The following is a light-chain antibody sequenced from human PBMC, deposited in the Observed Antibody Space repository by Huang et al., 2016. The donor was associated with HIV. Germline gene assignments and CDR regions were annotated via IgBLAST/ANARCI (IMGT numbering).Light chain of an antibody. CDR1: QSVSSN. Sequence: EALMTQSPDTLSVSPGERVTLSCRASQSVSSNLAWYQQQPGLPPRLLIYDASTRATGVPVRFSGSGSGTEFTLTISSLQSEDFAVYFCQQHYYSPYTFGQGTRLEIK. J-gene: IGKJ2*01. V-gene: IGKV3-15*01. CDR3: QQHYYSPYT. CDR2: DAS.